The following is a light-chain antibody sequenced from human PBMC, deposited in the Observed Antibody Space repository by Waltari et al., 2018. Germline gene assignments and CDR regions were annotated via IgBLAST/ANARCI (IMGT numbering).Light chain of an antibody. J-gene: IGLJ2*01. CDR1: DLGSKA. Sequence: SYVLTQPPSVSVAPGQTATFTCGGNDLGSKAVHWYQQRPGQAPVLVIHDDSDRPAGVPARFSGSKSGNTATLAVTRVEAGDEADYYCQVWDSSSDQHVVFGGGTKLTVL. CDR3: QVWDSSSDQHVV. CDR2: DDS. V-gene: IGLV3-21*02.